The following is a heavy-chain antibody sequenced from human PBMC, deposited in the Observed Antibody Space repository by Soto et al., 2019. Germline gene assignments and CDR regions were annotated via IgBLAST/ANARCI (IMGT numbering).Heavy chain of an antibody. CDR3: ARSYYYENYFDY. CDR2: INAGNGNT. V-gene: IGHV1-3*01. CDR1: GYTFTSYA. Sequence: ASVKVSCKASGYTFTSYAMHWVRQAPGQRLEWMGWINAGNGNTKYSQKFQGRVTNTRDTSASTAYMELSSLRSEDTAVYYCARSYYYENYFDYWGQGTLVTVSS. D-gene: IGHD3-22*01. J-gene: IGHJ4*02.